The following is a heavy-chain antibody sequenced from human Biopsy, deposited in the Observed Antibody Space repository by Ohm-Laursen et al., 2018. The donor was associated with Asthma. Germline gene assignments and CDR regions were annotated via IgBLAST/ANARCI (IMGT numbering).Heavy chain of an antibody. CDR3: ARGPEWSGLDI. CDR1: GQSSSAYY. V-gene: IGHV4-34*01. CDR2: SDHRGNT. J-gene: IGHJ6*02. Sequence: SQTLSLTCSMYGQSSSAYYWTWIRQTPGKGLKWIGESDHRGNTNTNATLKSRVTISKAKSANEFSLKMKSVTAADTAIYYCARGPEWSGLDIWGQGTTVTVSS. D-gene: IGHD3-3*01.